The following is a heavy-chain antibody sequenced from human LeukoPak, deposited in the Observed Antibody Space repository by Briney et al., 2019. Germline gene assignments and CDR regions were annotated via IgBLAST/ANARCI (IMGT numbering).Heavy chain of an antibody. D-gene: IGHD3-9*01. V-gene: IGHV1-18*04. Sequence: ASVKVSCKASGYTFTSYVISWVRQAPGQGGEWMGCISAYKGNTNYAQKLQGSVTMNTDTSTSTAYMELRSLRSDDTAVYYCAREVLTYYDYWGQGTLVTVSS. CDR1: GYTFTSYV. J-gene: IGHJ4*02. CDR3: AREVLTYYDY. CDR2: ISAYKGNT.